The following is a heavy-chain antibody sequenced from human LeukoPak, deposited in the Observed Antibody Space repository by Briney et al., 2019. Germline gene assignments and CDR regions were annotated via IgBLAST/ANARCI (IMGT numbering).Heavy chain of an antibody. J-gene: IGHJ4*02. CDR3: ARDRYGSGTAFDY. CDR2: IYHSGST. V-gene: IGHV4-30-2*01. CDR1: GGSISSGGYS. D-gene: IGHD3-10*01. Sequence: PSQTLSLTCAVSGGSISSGGYSWSWIRQPPGKGLEWIGYIYHSGSTYYNPSLKSRVTISVDRSKNQFSLKLSSVTAADTAVYYCARDRYGSGTAFDYWGQGTLVTVSS.